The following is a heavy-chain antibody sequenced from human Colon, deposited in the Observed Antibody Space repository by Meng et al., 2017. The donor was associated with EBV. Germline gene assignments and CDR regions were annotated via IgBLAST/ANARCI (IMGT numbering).Heavy chain of an antibody. Sequence: QGQLQEPGPGLVASSGTLSLPCAVSGGSISTSDWWSWVRQPPGKGLEWIGEIYRGGGTNYNPSFKSRVTISVDTSNNHFSLKLSYVTAADTAVYYCARVRVIPAAVGFDYWGQGTLVTVSS. J-gene: IGHJ4*02. CDR3: ARVRVIPAAVGFDY. CDR2: IYRGGGT. D-gene: IGHD2-2*01. V-gene: IGHV4-4*02. CDR1: GGSISTSDW.